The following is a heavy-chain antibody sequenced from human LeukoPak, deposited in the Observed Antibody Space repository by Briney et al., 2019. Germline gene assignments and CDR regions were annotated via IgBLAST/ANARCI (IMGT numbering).Heavy chain of an antibody. CDR2: INHSGSI. CDR3: ARGVMCSGGSCYLPLDY. Sequence: PSATLSLTCAVYGGSFSGYYWSWIHQPPGKGLEWIGEINHSGSINYYPSLKSRVTISVDTSKNQFSLKLSSVTAADTAVYYCARGVMCSGGSCYLPLDYWGQGTLVTVSS. V-gene: IGHV4-34*01. D-gene: IGHD2-15*01. CDR1: GGSFSGYY. J-gene: IGHJ4*02.